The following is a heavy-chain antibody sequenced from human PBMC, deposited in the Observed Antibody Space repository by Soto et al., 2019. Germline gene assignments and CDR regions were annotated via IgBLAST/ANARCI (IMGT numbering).Heavy chain of an antibody. CDR2: ISGGGTST. V-gene: IGHV3-23*01. CDR1: GFTFSIYA. J-gene: IGHJ4*02. D-gene: IGHD4-17*01. Sequence: EVQLLESGGGSVQPGGSLRLSCAASGFTFSIYAMNWVRQAPGKGLEWVSAISGGGTSTYYADSVKGRFTISRDNSENTLDLQMNSLRAEDTAVYYCAKADYDYGDLSNCDYWGQGTLVTVSS. CDR3: AKADYDYGDLSNCDY.